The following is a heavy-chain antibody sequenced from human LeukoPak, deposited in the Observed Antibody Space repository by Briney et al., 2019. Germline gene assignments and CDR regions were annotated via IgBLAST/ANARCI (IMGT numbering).Heavy chain of an antibody. J-gene: IGHJ3*02. CDR1: GYTFTGSY. Sequence: ASVKVSCKASGYTFTGSYMHWVRQAPGQGLEWMGWINPNSGGASYARKFQGRVTMTRDTSISTAYMELSRLRSDDTAVYYCARMGITTTRSAFDIWGQGTMVTVSS. V-gene: IGHV1-2*02. CDR3: ARMGITTTRSAFDI. CDR2: INPNSGGA. D-gene: IGHD3-22*01.